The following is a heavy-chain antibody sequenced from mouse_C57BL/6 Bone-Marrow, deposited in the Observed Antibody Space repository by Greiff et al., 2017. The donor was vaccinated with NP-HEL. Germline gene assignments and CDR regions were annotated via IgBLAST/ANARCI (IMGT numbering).Heavy chain of an antibody. J-gene: IGHJ3*01. V-gene: IGHV1-15*01. CDR2: IDPETGGT. CDR3: TRRWLLDWFAY. D-gene: IGHD2-3*01. CDR1: GYTFTDYE. Sequence: QVQLQQSGAELVRPGASVTLSCKASGYTFTDYEMHWVKQTPVHGLEWIGAIDPETGGTAYNQKFKGKATLTADKSSSTAYMELRSLTSEDSAVYYCTRRWLLDWFAYWGQGTLVTVSA.